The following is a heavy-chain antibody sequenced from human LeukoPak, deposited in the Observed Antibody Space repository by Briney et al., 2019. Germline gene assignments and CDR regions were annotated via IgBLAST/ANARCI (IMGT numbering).Heavy chain of an antibody. Sequence: SETLSLTCTVSSGSISSTTYYWGWIRQPPGKGLEWIATITYSGSTYYNLSLKSRVTISVDTSKNQFSLKVTSLTAADTAVNYCAKVEKHSLDNWFDPWGQGTLVTVSS. CDR2: ITYSGST. CDR1: SGSISSTTYY. V-gene: IGHV4-39*01. J-gene: IGHJ5*02. CDR3: AKVEKHSLDNWFDP. D-gene: IGHD3-16*01.